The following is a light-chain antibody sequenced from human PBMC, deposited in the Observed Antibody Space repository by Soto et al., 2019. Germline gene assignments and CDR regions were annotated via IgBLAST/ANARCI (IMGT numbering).Light chain of an antibody. Sequence: EIVLTQSPGTLSLSPGEGATLSCRASQSVTSNYLAWYQQKPGQAPRLLINGASSRATGIPDRFRGSGSGTDFTLTINRLEPEDFAVYYCQQYGSSPITFGQGTRLRL. V-gene: IGKV3-20*01. CDR1: QSVTSNY. J-gene: IGKJ5*01. CDR2: GAS. CDR3: QQYGSSPIT.